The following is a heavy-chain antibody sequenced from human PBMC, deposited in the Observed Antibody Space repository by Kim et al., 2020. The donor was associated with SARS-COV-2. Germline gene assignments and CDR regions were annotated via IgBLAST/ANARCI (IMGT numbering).Heavy chain of an antibody. CDR2: SGSTGNT. J-gene: IGHJ4*02. D-gene: IGHD1-1*01. CDR3: AKVTTPGTTRSFDY. CDR1: VFTFSSYS. V-gene: IGHV3-23*01. Sequence: GGSLRLSCAGSVFTFSSYSMTWVRQAPGKGLEWVSASGSTGNTHYADSVKGRFTISRDISKNTLFLQMNSLRAEDTAVYYCAKVTTPGTTRSFDYWGQGTLVTVSS.